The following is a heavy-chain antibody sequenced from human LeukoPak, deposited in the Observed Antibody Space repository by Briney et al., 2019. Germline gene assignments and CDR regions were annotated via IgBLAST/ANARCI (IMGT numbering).Heavy chain of an antibody. D-gene: IGHD5/OR15-5a*01. V-gene: IGHV3-30*03. Sequence: GGSLRLSCAASGFTLSSYGMHWVRQAPGKGLEWVAVISYDGSNKYYADSVKGRFTISRDNSKNTLYLQMNSLRAEDTAVYYCVSLYGRDYWGQGTLVTVSS. CDR2: ISYDGSNK. J-gene: IGHJ4*02. CDR1: GFTLSSYG. CDR3: VSLYGRDY.